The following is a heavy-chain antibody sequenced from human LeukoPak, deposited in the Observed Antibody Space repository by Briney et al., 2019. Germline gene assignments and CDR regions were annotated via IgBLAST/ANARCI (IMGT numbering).Heavy chain of an antibody. CDR1: GFTFSSYA. CDR2: ISYDGSNK. V-gene: IGHV3-30*04. J-gene: IGHJ4*02. Sequence: GGSLRPSCAASGFTFSSYAMHWVRQAPGKGLEWVAVISYDGSNKYYADSVKGRFTISRDNSKNTLYLQMNSLRAEDTAVYYCVAGADYYGSGGLNDYWGQGTLVTVSS. CDR3: VAGADYYGSGGLNDY. D-gene: IGHD3-10*01.